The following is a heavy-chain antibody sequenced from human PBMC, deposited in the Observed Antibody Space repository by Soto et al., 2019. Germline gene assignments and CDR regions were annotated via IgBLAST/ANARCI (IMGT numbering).Heavy chain of an antibody. J-gene: IGHJ4*02. V-gene: IGHV1-2*02. CDR1: GYTFTGYY. CDR3: ARVDTAMVRIQTFDY. D-gene: IGHD5-18*01. Sequence: ASVKVSCKASGYTFTGYYMHWVRQAPGQGLEWMGWINPNSGGTNYAQKFQGRVTMTRDTSISTAYMELSRLRSDDTAVYYCARVDTAMVRIQTFDYWGQGTRVIVSS. CDR2: INPNSGGT.